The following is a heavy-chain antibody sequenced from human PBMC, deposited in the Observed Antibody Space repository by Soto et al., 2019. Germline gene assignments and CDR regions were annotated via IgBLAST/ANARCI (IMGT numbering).Heavy chain of an antibody. V-gene: IGHV4-59*01. CDR2: IYYSGST. CDR3: ARAGRDSSSSGLYYYGIDV. J-gene: IGHJ6*04. CDR1: GGSISRYY. Sequence: NPAETLSLTCTVSGGSISRYYWSWVRQPPGKGLEWIGYIYYSGSTNYNPSLKSRVTISVDTSKNQFSLTLSAVTAADTAVYYCARAGRDSSSSGLYYYGIDVWGKGTTATVSS. D-gene: IGHD6-6*01.